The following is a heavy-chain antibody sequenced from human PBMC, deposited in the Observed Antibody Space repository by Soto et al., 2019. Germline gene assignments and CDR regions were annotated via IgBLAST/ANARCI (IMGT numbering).Heavy chain of an antibody. CDR2: INPNSGGT. CDR3: ARGSVAGSYYYYGMDV. J-gene: IGHJ6*02. V-gene: IGHV1-2*04. Sequence: ASVKVSCKASGDTFSSYAINWVRQAPGQGLEWMGWINPNSGGTNYAQKFQGWVTMTRDTSISTAYMELSRLRSDDTAVYYCARGSVAGSYYYYGMDVWGQGTTVTVSS. CDR1: GDTFSSYA. D-gene: IGHD6-19*01.